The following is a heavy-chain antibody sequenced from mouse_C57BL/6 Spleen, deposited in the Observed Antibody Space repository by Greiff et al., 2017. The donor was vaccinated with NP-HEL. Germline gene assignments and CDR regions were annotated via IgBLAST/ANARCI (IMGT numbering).Heavy chain of an antibody. CDR3: ASPTVVATSDWYFDV. J-gene: IGHJ1*03. CDR1: GFTFTDYY. CDR2: IRNKANGYTT. D-gene: IGHD1-1*01. Sequence: EVQGVESGGGLVQPGGSLSLSCAASGFTFTDYYMSWVRQPPGKALEWLGFIRNKANGYTTEYSASVKGRFTISRDNSQSILYLQMNALRAEDSATYYCASPTVVATSDWYFDVWGTGTTVTVSS. V-gene: IGHV7-3*01.